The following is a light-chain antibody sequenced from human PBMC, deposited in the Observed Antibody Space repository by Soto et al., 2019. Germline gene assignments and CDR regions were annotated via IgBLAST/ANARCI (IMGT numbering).Light chain of an antibody. CDR3: QQYNTFSRT. V-gene: IGKV1-5*03. J-gene: IGKJ1*01. Sequence: DIQMTQSPSTLSASVGDRVTITCRASQNINSWLAWYQQKPGKAPKLLIYQASSLESGVSSRFSGGGSGTEFTLTISSLQPDDFATYYCQQYNTFSRTFGQGTKVEIK. CDR2: QAS. CDR1: QNINSW.